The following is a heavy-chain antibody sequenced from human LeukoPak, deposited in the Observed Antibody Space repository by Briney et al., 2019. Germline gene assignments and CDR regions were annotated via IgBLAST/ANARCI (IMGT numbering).Heavy chain of an antibody. Sequence: ASVKVSCKASGYTFTSYYMHWVGQAPGQGLEWMGIINPSGGSTSYAQKFQGRVTMTRDTSTSTVYMELSSLRSEDTAVYYCARRADYYDSSGYGSVDYWGQGTLVTVSS. CDR2: INPSGGST. CDR1: GYTFTSYY. CDR3: ARRADYYDSSGYGSVDY. D-gene: IGHD3-22*01. V-gene: IGHV1-46*01. J-gene: IGHJ4*02.